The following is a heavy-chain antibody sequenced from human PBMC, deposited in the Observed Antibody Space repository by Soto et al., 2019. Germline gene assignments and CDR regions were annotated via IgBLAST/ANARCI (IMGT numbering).Heavy chain of an antibody. CDR3: TRRCGSYWKSWYFDL. CDR2: IRSKANSYAT. V-gene: IGHV3-73*02. J-gene: IGHJ2*01. D-gene: IGHD1-26*01. CDR1: GFTFSGSA. Sequence: EVQLVESGGGLVQPGGSLKLSCAASGFTFSGSAMHWVRQASGNGLEWVGRIRSKANSYATAYAASVKGRFTISRDDSKNTAYLQMNSLKTEDTAVYYCTRRCGSYWKSWYFDLWGRGTLVTVSS.